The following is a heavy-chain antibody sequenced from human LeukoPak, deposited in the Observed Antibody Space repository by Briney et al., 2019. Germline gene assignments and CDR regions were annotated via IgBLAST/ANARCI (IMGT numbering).Heavy chain of an antibody. CDR1: GYTFTRYG. V-gene: IGHV1-18*01. Sequence: ASVKVSCKASGYTFTRYGISGVRQAPGQGLEWMGWISAYNGNTNYAQKLQGRVTMTTDTSTSTAYMELRSLRSDDTAVYYCARDRPGYSSGLRPLDYWGQGTLVTVSS. D-gene: IGHD6-19*01. CDR3: ARDRPGYSSGLRPLDY. J-gene: IGHJ4*02. CDR2: ISAYNGNT.